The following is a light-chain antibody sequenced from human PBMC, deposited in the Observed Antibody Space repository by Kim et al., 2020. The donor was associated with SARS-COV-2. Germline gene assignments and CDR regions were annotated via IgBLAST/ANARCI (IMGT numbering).Light chain of an antibody. CDR1: NIGSKS. CDR2: YDS. CDR3: QVWDSSSDHRV. Sequence: SYELTQPPSVSVAPGKTARITCGGNNIGSKSVHWYQQKPGQAPVLVIYYDSDRPSGIPERFSGSNSGNTATLTISRVEAGDEADYYCQVWDSSSDHRVFAGETLLSV. J-gene: IGLJ3*02. V-gene: IGLV3-21*04.